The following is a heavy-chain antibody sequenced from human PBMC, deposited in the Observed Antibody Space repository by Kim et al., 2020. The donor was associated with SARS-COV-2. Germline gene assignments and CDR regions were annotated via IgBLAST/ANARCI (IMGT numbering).Heavy chain of an antibody. CDR2: IGTLFDT. V-gene: IGHV3-13*04. D-gene: IGHD5-18*01. Sequence: GGSLRLSCAASGFIFSSYDIHWVRQGTGQGLEWVSGIGTLFDTYYADSVKGRFTISRENAKNSVYLQISSLRAGDTGVYSCARGLRLSYPYGMDVWGQGTTVTVSS. J-gene: IGHJ6*02. CDR3: ARGLRLSYPYGMDV. CDR1: GFIFSSYD.